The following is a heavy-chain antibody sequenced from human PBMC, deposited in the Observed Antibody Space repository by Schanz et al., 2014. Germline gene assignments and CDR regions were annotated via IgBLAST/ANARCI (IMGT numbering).Heavy chain of an antibody. CDR2: ISPYNGNT. J-gene: IGHJ4*02. V-gene: IGHV1-18*01. Sequence: QVQLVQSGAEVKKPGASVKVSCKASGYTFTSYGISWVRQAPGQGLEWMGWISPYNGNTNYAQNFQGRVTITADTSTNTAYMELSSLTSEDTAVHYCARGRGFYDYWGQGTLVTVSS. D-gene: IGHD3-10*01. CDR1: GYTFTSYG. CDR3: ARGRGFYDY.